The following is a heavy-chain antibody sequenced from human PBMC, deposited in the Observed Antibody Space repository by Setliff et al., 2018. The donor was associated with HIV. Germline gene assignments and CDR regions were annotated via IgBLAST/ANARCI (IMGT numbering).Heavy chain of an antibody. CDR2: VYTTGGT. V-gene: IGHV4-61*09. CDR3: ARAPTGVTNALDI. Sequence: PSETLSLTCTVSGGSISSGIYYWIWIRQPAGKGLEWIGHVYTTGGTNYNPSLESRLTISVDTSRNQFSLRLSSVTAADTAVYYCARAPTGVTNALDIWGQGTMVTVS. D-gene: IGHD2-8*02. J-gene: IGHJ3*02. CDR1: GGSISSGIYY.